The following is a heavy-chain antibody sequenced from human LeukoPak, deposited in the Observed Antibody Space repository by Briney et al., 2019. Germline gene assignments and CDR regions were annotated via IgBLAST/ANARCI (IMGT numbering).Heavy chain of an antibody. D-gene: IGHD3-10*01. V-gene: IGHV3-21*01. J-gene: IGHJ6*02. Sequence: GGSLRLSCAASGFTFSSYSMNWVRQAPGKGLEWVSSISSSSSYIYYADSVKGRFTISRDNAKNSLYLQMNSLRAEDTAVYYCARVIGLMVRGVIINYYGMDVWGQGTTVTVSS. CDR2: ISSSSSYI. CDR1: GFTFSSYS. CDR3: ARVIGLMVRGVIINYYGMDV.